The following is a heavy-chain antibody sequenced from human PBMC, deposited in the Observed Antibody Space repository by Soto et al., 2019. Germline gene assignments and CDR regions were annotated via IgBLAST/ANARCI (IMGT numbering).Heavy chain of an antibody. CDR1: GFTVSSYY. CDR3: ARHGSCYGGGYFDY. CDR2: IYSGGSS. J-gene: IGHJ4*02. V-gene: IGHV3-66*04. D-gene: IGHD5-18*01. Sequence: EVQLVESGGGLVQPGGSLRLSCAASGFTVSSYYMSWVRQAPGKGLEWVSVIYSGGSSYYADSVKGRFTISRDDSKNKLYLQMNSLRAEDTAVYYCARHGSCYGGGYFDYWGQGTLVTVSS.